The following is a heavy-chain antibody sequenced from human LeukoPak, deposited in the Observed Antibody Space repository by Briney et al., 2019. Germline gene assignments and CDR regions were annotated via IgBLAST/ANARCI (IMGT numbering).Heavy chain of an antibody. Sequence: GGSLRLSCAASGFTFSNAWMSWVRQAPGKGLEWVSVVTGDGGDTYYADSVKGRFTISRDNGKNSLSLQMNSLRTEDTALYYCAKDHGYSYGPDYWGRGTLVTVSS. D-gene: IGHD5-18*01. V-gene: IGHV3-43*02. J-gene: IGHJ4*02. CDR3: AKDHGYSYGPDY. CDR1: GFTFSNAW. CDR2: VTGDGGDT.